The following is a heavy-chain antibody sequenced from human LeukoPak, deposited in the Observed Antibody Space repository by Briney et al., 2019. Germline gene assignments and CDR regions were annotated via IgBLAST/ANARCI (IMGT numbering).Heavy chain of an antibody. J-gene: IGHJ4*02. Sequence: SETLSLTCTVSGGSISSSSYYWGWIRQPPGKGLEWIGSIYYSGSTYYNPPLKSRVTISVDTSKNQFSLKLSSVTAADTAVYYCARNSGYDWAYFDYWGQGTLVTVSS. CDR3: ARNSGYDWAYFDY. D-gene: IGHD5-12*01. V-gene: IGHV4-39*07. CDR1: GGSISSSSYY. CDR2: IYYSGST.